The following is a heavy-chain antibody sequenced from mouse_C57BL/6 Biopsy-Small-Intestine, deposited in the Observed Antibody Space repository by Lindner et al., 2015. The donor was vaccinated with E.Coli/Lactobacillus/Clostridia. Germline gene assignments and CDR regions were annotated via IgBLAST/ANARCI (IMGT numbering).Heavy chain of an antibody. CDR1: GYAFSSSW. J-gene: IGHJ1*03. CDR2: IYPGDGDT. Sequence: VQLQESGPELVKPGASVKISCKASGYAFSSSWMNWVKQRPGKGLEWIGRIYPGDGDTNYNGKFKGKATLTADKSSNTAYMQLSSLTSEDSAVYFCARKGGNYGYFDVWGTGTTVTVSS. D-gene: IGHD2-1*01. V-gene: IGHV1-82*01. CDR3: ARKGGNYGYFDV.